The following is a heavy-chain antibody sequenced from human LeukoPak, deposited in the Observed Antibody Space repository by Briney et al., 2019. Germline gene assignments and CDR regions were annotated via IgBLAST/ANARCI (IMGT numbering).Heavy chain of an antibody. Sequence: GGSLRLSCAASGFTFSSYWMHWVRQAPGKGLIWVARIDTHGGYTTYADSVKGRFTISRDNAKNSLYLQMNSLRAEDTAVYYCARASIRRRDYFDYWGQGTLVTVSS. D-gene: IGHD6-6*01. CDR2: IDTHGGYT. CDR1: GFTFSSYW. J-gene: IGHJ4*02. CDR3: ARASIRRRDYFDY. V-gene: IGHV3-74*03.